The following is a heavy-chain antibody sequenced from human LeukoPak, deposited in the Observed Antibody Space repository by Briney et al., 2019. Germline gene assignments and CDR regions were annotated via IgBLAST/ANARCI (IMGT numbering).Heavy chain of an antibody. CDR2: LNSDGSCT. Sequence: GGCLSLACAASGFTFSSYWMHWVRPAPGRGLVWVSRLNSDGSCTSYADSVKGRFTISRDNAKNTLYLQMNSLRAEDTAVYYCARDSGYDVDYRGQGNLGTVSS. CDR1: GFTFSSYW. D-gene: IGHD5-12*01. CDR3: ARDSGYDVDY. J-gene: IGHJ4*02. V-gene: IGHV3-74*01.